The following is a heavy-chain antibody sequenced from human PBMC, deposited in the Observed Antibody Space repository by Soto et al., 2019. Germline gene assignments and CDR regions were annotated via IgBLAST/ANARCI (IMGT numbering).Heavy chain of an antibody. V-gene: IGHV3-23*01. CDR1: GFTLSNFA. J-gene: IGHJ4*02. Sequence: EVQLLESGGGLVQPGGSLRLSCPASGFTLSNFAMSWVRQAPGKGLEWVSVVSGSGVTTKSADSVKGRFIIARGNPTGTLSLLKNSRRGEETGVYYCVEGRLRGVDNGNFDYWGQGTLVTVSS. D-gene: IGHD1-20*01. CDR3: VEGRLRGVDNGNFDY. CDR2: VSGSGVTT.